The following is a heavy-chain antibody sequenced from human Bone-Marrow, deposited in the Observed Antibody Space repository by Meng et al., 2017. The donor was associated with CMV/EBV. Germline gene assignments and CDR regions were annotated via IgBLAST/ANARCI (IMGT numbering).Heavy chain of an antibody. J-gene: IGHJ5*02. CDR3: ARQPPIVVAPNWFDP. CDR1: GGSISSSSYY. CDR2: IYYSGST. D-gene: IGHD3-22*01. Sequence: GSLRLSCTVSGGSISSSSYYWGWIRQPPGKGLEWIGSIYYSGSTYYNPSLKSRVTISVDTSKNQFSLKLSSVTAADTAVYYCARQPPIVVAPNWFDPWGQGTLVTVSS. V-gene: IGHV4-39*01.